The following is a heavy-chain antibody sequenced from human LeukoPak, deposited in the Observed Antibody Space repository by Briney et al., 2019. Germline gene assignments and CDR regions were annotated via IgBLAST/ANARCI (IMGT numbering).Heavy chain of an antibody. V-gene: IGHV1-2*02. Sequence: ASVKVSCKASGYTFTGYYMHWVRQAPGQGLEWMGWINPNSGGTNYAQKFQGRVTMTRDTSISTAHMELSRLRSDDTAVYYCARGRIAARPRVRNWFDPWGQGTLVTVSS. J-gene: IGHJ5*02. CDR3: ARGRIAARPRVRNWFDP. D-gene: IGHD6-6*01. CDR2: INPNSGGT. CDR1: GYTFTGYY.